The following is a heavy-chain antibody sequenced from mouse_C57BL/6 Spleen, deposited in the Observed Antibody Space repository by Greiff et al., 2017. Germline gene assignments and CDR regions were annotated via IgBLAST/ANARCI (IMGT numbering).Heavy chain of an antibody. Sequence: VQLQQPGAELVMPGASVKLSCKASGYTFTSYWMHWVKQRPGQGLEWIGEIDPSDSYTNYNQKFKGKSTLTVDKSSSTAYMQLSSLTSEDSAVYYCARGYYGNPYAMDYWGQGTSVTVSS. CDR3: ARGYYGNPYAMDY. D-gene: IGHD2-1*01. V-gene: IGHV1-69*01. CDR2: IDPSDSYT. J-gene: IGHJ4*01. CDR1: GYTFTSYW.